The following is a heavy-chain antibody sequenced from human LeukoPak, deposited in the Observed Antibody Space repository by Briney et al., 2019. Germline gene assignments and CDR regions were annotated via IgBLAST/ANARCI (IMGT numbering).Heavy chain of an antibody. J-gene: IGHJ5*02. CDR3: ARGAVSLWFGEAYNWFDP. D-gene: IGHD3-10*01. Sequence: ASVKVSCKASGYTFTGYYMHWVRQAPGQGLEWMGWINPNSGGTNYAQKFQGRVTMTRDTSISTAYMELSRLRSDDTAVYYCARGAVSLWFGEAYNWFDPSGQGTLVTVSS. CDR1: GYTFTGYY. V-gene: IGHV1-2*02. CDR2: INPNSGGT.